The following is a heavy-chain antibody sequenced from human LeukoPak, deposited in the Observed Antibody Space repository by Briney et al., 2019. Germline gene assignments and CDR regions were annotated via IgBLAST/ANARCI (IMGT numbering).Heavy chain of an antibody. CDR2: ISYDGTNE. J-gene: IGHJ6*03. CDR1: GFTFSTYA. CDR3: ARDLTDPPYYYYYIDV. V-gene: IGHV3-30*04. Sequence: GGSLRLSCAAPGFTFSTYAMHWVRQAPGKGLEWLALISYDGTNEYYADSVKGRFTISRDNSKNSLYLQMNSLRAEDTAVYYCARDLTDPPYYYYYIDVWGKGTTVTISS.